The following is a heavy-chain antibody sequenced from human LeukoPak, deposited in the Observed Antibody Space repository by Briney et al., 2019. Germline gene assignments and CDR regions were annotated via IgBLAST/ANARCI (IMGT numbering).Heavy chain of an antibody. CDR1: GYSFNTYG. Sequence: ASVKVSCKASGYSFNTYGISWVRQAPGQGPEWMGWISAYNGNTQYAQKFQGRVTMTADTLTTTAYMELRSLRSADTAVYYCARDCSAESCYPLDAWGKGTTVTVSS. J-gene: IGHJ6*04. V-gene: IGHV1-18*01. CDR3: ARDCSAESCYPLDA. CDR2: ISAYNGNT. D-gene: IGHD2-15*01.